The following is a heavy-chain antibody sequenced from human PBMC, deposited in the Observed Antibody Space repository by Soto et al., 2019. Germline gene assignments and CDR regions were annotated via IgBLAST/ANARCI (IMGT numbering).Heavy chain of an antibody. V-gene: IGHV3-33*01. CDR3: ARGVAITMVRGDNFDY. D-gene: IGHD3-10*01. CDR1: GFTFSSYG. Sequence: GGSLRLSCAASGFTFSSYGMHWVRQAPGKGLEWVAVIWYDGSNKYYADSVKGRFTISRDNSKNTLYLQMNSLRAEDTAVYYCARGVAITMVRGDNFDYWGQGTLVTVSS. J-gene: IGHJ4*02. CDR2: IWYDGSNK.